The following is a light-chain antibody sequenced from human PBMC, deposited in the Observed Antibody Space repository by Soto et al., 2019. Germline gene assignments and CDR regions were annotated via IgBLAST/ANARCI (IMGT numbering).Light chain of an antibody. CDR1: QSISSY. J-gene: IGKJ5*01. Sequence: DIQMTQSPSSLSASVGDRVNITCRASQSISSYLNWYRQKPGKAPKLLIYAASSLQSGVPSRFSGSGSGTDFTLTISSLQPEDFATYYCQQSYSTPRTFGQGTRLEIK. CDR3: QQSYSTPRT. V-gene: IGKV1-39*01. CDR2: AAS.